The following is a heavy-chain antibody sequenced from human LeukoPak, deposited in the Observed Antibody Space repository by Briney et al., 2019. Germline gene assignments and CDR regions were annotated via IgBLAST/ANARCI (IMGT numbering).Heavy chain of an antibody. V-gene: IGHV3-11*01. D-gene: IGHD3-22*01. Sequence: GGSLRLSCDVSGFNLNDYYMSWIRQPPGKELEWITYITSSGSGYYSESVKGRFTISRDAASNSVFLQMNSLSAEDTAVYFCTRDQDAGYALGYWGQGTLVTVSS. CDR1: GFNLNDYY. CDR2: ITSSGSG. CDR3: TRDQDAGYALGY. J-gene: IGHJ4*02.